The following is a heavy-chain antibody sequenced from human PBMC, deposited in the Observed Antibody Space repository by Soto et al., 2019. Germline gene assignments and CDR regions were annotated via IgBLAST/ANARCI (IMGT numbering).Heavy chain of an antibody. CDR1: GGSFSGYY. V-gene: IGHV4-34*01. D-gene: IGHD2-2*01. CDR2: INHSGST. CDR3: ARGVSTIDCSSTRCYRLDP. Sequence: QVQLQQWGAGLLKPSETLSLTCAVYGGSFSGYYWSWIRQPPGKGLEWIGEINHSGSTNYNPSLKSRVTISVDTSKNQFSLKLSSVTAADTAVYYCARGVSTIDCSSTRCYRLDPWGQGTLVTVSS. J-gene: IGHJ5*02.